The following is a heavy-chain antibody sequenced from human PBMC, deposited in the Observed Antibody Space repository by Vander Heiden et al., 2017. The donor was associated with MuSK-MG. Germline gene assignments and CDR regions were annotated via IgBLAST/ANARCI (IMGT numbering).Heavy chain of an antibody. CDR2: IYHSGST. J-gene: IGHJ5*02. CDR1: GGSLSSSNW. Sequence: QVQLQESGPGLVKPSGTLSLTCAVSGGSLSSSNWWSWVRQPPGKGLEWIGEIYHSGSTNYNPALKSRVTISVDKSKNQFSLKLSAVTAADTAVYYCARGCGRQLGENWFDPWGQGTLVTVSS. D-gene: IGHD6-6*01. CDR3: ARGCGRQLGENWFDP. V-gene: IGHV4-4*02.